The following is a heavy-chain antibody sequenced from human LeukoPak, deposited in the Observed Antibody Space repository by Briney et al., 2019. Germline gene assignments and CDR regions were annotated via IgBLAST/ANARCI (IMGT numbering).Heavy chain of an antibody. CDR3: TGKYYYDSSGYYYADY. CDR1: GYSISSGYY. J-gene: IGHJ4*02. CDR2: IYYSGRT. Sequence: SETLSLTCTVSGYSISSGYYWGWIRQSPGKGLEWIGSIYYSGRTYYNPSLKSRLTISLDTSKNQFSLKLSSVTAADTAVYYCTGKYYYDSSGYYYADYWGQGTLVTVSS. V-gene: IGHV4-38-2*02. D-gene: IGHD3-22*01.